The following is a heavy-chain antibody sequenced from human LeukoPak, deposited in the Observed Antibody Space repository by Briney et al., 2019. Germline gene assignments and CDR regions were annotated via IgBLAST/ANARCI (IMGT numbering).Heavy chain of an antibody. D-gene: IGHD3-3*01. CDR3: ARLIPYYDFWSGSNWFDP. CDR1: GGSISSSSYY. Sequence: SETLSLTCTVSGGSISSSSYYWGWIRQPPGKGLEWIGSIYYSGSTYYNPSLKSRVTISVDTSKNQFSLKLSSVTAAATAVYYCARLIPYYDFWSGSNWFDPWGQGTLVTVSS. CDR2: IYYSGST. J-gene: IGHJ5*02. V-gene: IGHV4-39*01.